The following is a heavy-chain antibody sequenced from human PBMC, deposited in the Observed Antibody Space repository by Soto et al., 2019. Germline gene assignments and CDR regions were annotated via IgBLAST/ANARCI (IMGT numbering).Heavy chain of an antibody. CDR1: GGSISSGGYS. Sequence: ASETLSLTCAVSGGSISSGGYSWSWIRQPPGKGLEWIGYIYHSGSTYYNPSLKSRVTISVDRSKNQFSLKLSSVTAADTAVYYCARVPSGVVVYFDYWGQGTLVTVSS. J-gene: IGHJ4*02. V-gene: IGHV4-30-2*01. D-gene: IGHD3-22*01. CDR2: IYHSGST. CDR3: ARVPSGVVVYFDY.